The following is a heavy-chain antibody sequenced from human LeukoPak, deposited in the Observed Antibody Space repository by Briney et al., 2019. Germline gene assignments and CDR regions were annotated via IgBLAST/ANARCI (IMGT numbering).Heavy chain of an antibody. CDR1: GGSISSYY. V-gene: IGHV4-4*07. CDR3: ARGGIGSAWFQIDY. CDR2: IFTSGSI. J-gene: IGHJ4*02. Sequence: SETLSLTCTVSGGSISSYYWSWIRQPAGKGLEWIGRIFTSGSINYNPSLKSRVTISVDTSKNQFSLRLSSVTAADTAIYYCARGGIGSAWFQIDYWGQGVLVTVSS. D-gene: IGHD6-13*01.